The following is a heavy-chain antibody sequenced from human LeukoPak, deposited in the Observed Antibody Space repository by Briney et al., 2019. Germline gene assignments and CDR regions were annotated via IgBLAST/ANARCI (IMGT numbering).Heavy chain of an antibody. CDR3: ARQLRIAAAGTWFDP. Sequence: AETLSLTCTVSGGSISSSSYYWGWIRQPPGKGLEWIGSIYYSGSTYYNPSLKSRVTISVDTSKNQFSLKLSSVTAADTAVYYCARQLRIAAAGTWFDPWGQGTLVTVSS. J-gene: IGHJ5*02. CDR1: GGSISSSSYY. D-gene: IGHD6-13*01. CDR2: IYYSGST. V-gene: IGHV4-39*01.